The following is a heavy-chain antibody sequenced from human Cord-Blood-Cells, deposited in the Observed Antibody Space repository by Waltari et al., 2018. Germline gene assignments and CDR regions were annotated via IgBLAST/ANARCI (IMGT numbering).Heavy chain of an antibody. Sequence: QVQLQESGPGLVKPSETLSLTCTVPGGSISSYYRSWIRPPAGKGLEWIGRIYTSGSTNYNPSLKSRVTMSVDTSKNQFSLKLSSVTAADTAVYYCARARDSSGWYSDAFDIWGQGTMVTVSS. CDR2: IYTSGST. J-gene: IGHJ3*02. CDR3: ARARDSSGWYSDAFDI. CDR1: GGSISSYY. V-gene: IGHV4-4*07. D-gene: IGHD6-19*01.